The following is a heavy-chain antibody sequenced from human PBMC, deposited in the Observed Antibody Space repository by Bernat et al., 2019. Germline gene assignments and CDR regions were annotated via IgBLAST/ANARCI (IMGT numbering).Heavy chain of an antibody. V-gene: IGHV4-39*01. J-gene: IGHJ5*02. CDR1: GGSISSYY. Sequence: QVQLQESGPGLVKPSETLSLTCTVSGGSISSYYWGWIRQPPGKGLEWIGSIYYSGSTYYNPSLKSRVTISVDTSKNQFSLKLSSVTAADTAVYYCARRLVRGVIWFDPWGQGTLVTVSS. D-gene: IGHD3-10*01. CDR3: ARRLVRGVIWFDP. CDR2: IYYSGST.